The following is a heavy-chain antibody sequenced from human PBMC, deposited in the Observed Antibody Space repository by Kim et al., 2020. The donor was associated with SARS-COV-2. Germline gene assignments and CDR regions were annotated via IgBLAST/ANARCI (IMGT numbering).Heavy chain of an antibody. CDR1: GFTFSSYA. D-gene: IGHD2-2*01. V-gene: IGHV3-30*04. Sequence: GGSLRLSCAASGFTFSSYAMHWVRQAPGKGLEWVAVISYDGSNKYYADSVKGRFTISRDNSKNTLYLQMNSLRAEDTAVYYCARDDDVYRYCSSTSCFGGAGAFDIWGQGTMVTVSS. J-gene: IGHJ3*02. CDR3: ARDDDVYRYCSSTSCFGGAGAFDI. CDR2: ISYDGSNK.